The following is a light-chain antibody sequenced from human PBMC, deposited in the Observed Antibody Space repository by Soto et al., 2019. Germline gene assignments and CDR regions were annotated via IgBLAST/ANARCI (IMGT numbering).Light chain of an antibody. Sequence: DIQMTQSPSSLSASIGDRVTITCRASQGISNYLAWYQQRPGKVPKLLIYSASTLQSGVPSRFSGSGSGTDFTLTISSLLPEDVATYYCQNFDSAAFTFGPGTKVDIK. CDR2: SAS. J-gene: IGKJ3*01. CDR1: QGISNY. CDR3: QNFDSAAFT. V-gene: IGKV1-27*01.